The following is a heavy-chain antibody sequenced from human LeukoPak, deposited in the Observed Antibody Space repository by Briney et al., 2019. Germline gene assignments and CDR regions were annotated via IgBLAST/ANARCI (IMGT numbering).Heavy chain of an antibody. V-gene: IGHV3-30*02. Sequence: PGGSLRLSCAASGFTFSSYGMHWVRQAPGKGLEWVAVIRYDGSNKYYADSVKGRFTISRDNSKNTLYLQMNSLRAEDTAVYYCAKDLGVQLWLVIDYWGQGTLVTVSS. CDR3: AKDLGVQLWLVIDY. CDR1: GFTFSSYG. D-gene: IGHD5-18*01. J-gene: IGHJ4*02. CDR2: IRYDGSNK.